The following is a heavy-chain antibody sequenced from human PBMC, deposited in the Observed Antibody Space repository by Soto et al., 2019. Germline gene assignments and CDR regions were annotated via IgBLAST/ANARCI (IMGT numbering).Heavy chain of an antibody. CDR1: GYTFTSYY. D-gene: IGHD3-22*01. CDR2: INPSGGST. CDR3: ARGLHYDSSGVDAFDI. J-gene: IGHJ3*02. V-gene: IGHV1-46*03. Sequence: QVQLVQSGAEVKKPGASVKVSCKASGYTFTSYYMHWVRQAPGQGLEWMGIINPSGGSTSYAQKLQGRVTMTRDTSTSTVYMELSSLRSEDTAVYYCARGLHYDSSGVDAFDIWGQGTMVPVSS.